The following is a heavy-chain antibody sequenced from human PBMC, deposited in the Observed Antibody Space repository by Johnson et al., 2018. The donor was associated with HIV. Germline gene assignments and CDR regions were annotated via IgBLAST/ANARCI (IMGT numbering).Heavy chain of an antibody. J-gene: IGHJ3*02. Sequence: QVQLVESGGGLVQPGGSLRLSCAASGFTFSSYWMSWVRQAPGKGLEWVAVISYDGSNKYYADSVKGRFIISRDNSKNTLYLQINSLRAGDTAVYFCARGSGVHSAFDIWGQGTMVTVSS. CDR1: GFTFSSYW. D-gene: IGHD3-10*01. CDR3: ARGSGVHSAFDI. CDR2: ISYDGSNK. V-gene: IGHV3-30*03.